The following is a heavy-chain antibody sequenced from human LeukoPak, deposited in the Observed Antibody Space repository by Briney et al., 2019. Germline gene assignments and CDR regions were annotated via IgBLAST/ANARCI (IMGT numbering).Heavy chain of an antibody. J-gene: IGHJ4*02. CDR2: INPKSGDT. D-gene: IGHD5-18*01. CDR1: GYTFTAYY. CDR3: ARSGTAMAQTFYHLNFDY. V-gene: IGHV1-2*02. Sequence: GASVKVSCKASGYTFTAYYIHWVRQAPGQGLEWMAWINPKSGDTRYAQKFQGRVTMTRDTSVTTAYMELRGLLSDDTAVYYCARSGTAMAQTFYHLNFDYWGQGTLVTVSS.